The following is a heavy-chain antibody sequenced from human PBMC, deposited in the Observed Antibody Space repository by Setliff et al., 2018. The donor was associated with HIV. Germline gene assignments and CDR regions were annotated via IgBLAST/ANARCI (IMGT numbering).Heavy chain of an antibody. Sequence: GASVKVSCKAFGYTFTSYFLHWVRQAPGQGLEWLGIIDPNGGATNNAQKLQGRLTVTTDTSTGTLYMELSNLGSDDSAVYYCARAGGGATDQAFDIWGQGTMVTVS. CDR1: GYTFTSYF. V-gene: IGHV1-46*01. J-gene: IGHJ3*02. D-gene: IGHD2-2*01. CDR2: IDPNGGAT. CDR3: ARAGGGATDQAFDI.